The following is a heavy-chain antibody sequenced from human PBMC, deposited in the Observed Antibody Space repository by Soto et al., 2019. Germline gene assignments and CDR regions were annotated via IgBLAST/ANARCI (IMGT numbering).Heavy chain of an antibody. D-gene: IGHD1-26*01. Sequence: GESLKISCKGSGYSFTSYWISWVRQMPGKGLEWMGRIDPSDSYTNYSPSFQGHVTISADKSISTAYLQWSSLKASDTAIYYCARHQAGTYPSFDYWGQGTLVTVSS. J-gene: IGHJ4*02. V-gene: IGHV5-10-1*01. CDR1: GYSFTSYW. CDR2: IDPSDSYT. CDR3: ARHQAGTYPSFDY.